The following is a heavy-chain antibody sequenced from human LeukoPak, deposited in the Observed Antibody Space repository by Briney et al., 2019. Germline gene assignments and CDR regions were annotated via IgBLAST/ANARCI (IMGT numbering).Heavy chain of an antibody. J-gene: IGHJ4*02. D-gene: IGHD2-21*02. CDR1: GGTFSSYA. CDR2: IIPILGIA. V-gene: IGHV1-69*04. Sequence: ASVKVSCKASGGTFSSYAISWVRQAPGQGLEWMGRIIPILGIANYAQKFQGRVTITADKSTSTAYMELSSLRSEDTAVYYCAREHIVVVTADYFDYWGQGTLVTVSS. CDR3: AREHIVVVTADYFDY.